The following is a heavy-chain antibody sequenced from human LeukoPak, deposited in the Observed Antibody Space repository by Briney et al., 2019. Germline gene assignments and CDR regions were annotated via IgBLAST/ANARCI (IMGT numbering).Heavy chain of an antibody. CDR2: IKQDGSEK. Sequence: GGSLRLSCAASGFTFSSYWMSWVRQAPGKGLEWVANIKQDGSEKYYVDSVKGRFTISGDNAKNSLYLQMNSLRAEDTAVYYCARENPLGAGDFDYWGQGTLVTVSS. D-gene: IGHD3-10*01. V-gene: IGHV3-7*01. CDR1: GFTFSSYW. CDR3: ARENPLGAGDFDY. J-gene: IGHJ4*02.